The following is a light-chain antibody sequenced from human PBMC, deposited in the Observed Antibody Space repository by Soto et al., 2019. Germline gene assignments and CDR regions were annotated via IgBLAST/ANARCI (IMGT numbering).Light chain of an antibody. CDR3: QQYDNLPIT. CDR1: QDISNY. V-gene: IGKV1-33*01. CDR2: DAS. J-gene: IGKJ5*01. Sequence: DIQMTQSPSSLSASVGDRVTITCQASQDISNYLNWYQQKPGKAPKLLIYDASNLETGVPSRFSGSGSGTDFTFTISSLXXEXXXXXYCQQYDNLPITFGQGTRLXIK.